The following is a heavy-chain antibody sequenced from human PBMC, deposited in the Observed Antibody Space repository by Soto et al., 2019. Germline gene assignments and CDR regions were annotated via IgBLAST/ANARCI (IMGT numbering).Heavy chain of an antibody. D-gene: IGHD3-10*02. CDR3: AIVRVADSPLDH. CDR1: GFIFSNYG. V-gene: IGHV3-30*03. Sequence: QVQLVEAGGGVVQPGRSLRLSCAGSGFIFSNYGMHWVRQAPGKGLEWVAFISYDGSDILYADSVKGRFTISRDNSKSTLVLNMNRPRAEDTAVYFCAIVRVADSPLDHWGQGSLVTVSS. J-gene: IGHJ4*02. CDR2: ISYDGSDI.